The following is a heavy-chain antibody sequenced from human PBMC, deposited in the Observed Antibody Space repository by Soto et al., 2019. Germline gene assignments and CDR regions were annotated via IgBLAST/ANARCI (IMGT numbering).Heavy chain of an antibody. D-gene: IGHD2-2*01. J-gene: IGHJ4*02. V-gene: IGHV3-23*01. CDR2: IRGRGDST. Sequence: WWSLRLSCSASVFTFSSYGMSWLRQAPGKGLEWVSTIRGRGDSTYYVDSVKGRFTISRDNSKNTLYLQMNSLRAEDTATYYCVPTPEGQPFDYWGQGTLVTVSS. CDR3: VPTPEGQPFDY. CDR1: VFTFSSYG.